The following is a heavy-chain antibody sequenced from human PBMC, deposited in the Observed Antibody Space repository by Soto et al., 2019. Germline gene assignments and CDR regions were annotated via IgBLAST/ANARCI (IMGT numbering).Heavy chain of an antibody. CDR2: IAVGSGNT. CDR1: GFTFTSSA. Sequence: QMQLVQSGPEVKKPGTSVKVSCKASGFTFTSSAVQWVRQARGQRLEWIGWIAVGSGNTNYAQKXQARVTSSTDXXTXTXXMELNRLRSEDTAVYYCAAGTYYDFWSGYPKAFDYWGQGTLVTVSS. CDR3: AAGTYYDFWSGYPKAFDY. D-gene: IGHD3-3*01. J-gene: IGHJ4*02. V-gene: IGHV1-58*01.